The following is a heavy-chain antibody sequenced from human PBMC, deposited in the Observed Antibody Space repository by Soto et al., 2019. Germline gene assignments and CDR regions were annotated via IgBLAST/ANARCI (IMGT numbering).Heavy chain of an antibody. D-gene: IGHD3-16*02. Sequence: QVQLVQSGAEVKKPGASVKVSCKASGYTFTSYGISWVRQAPGQGLEWMGWISAYNGNTNYAQKLQGRVTMTTGTSTSTAYMELRRLRSDDTAVYYCPRLGRLRLGELSLYGSWFDPWGQGTLVTVSS. CDR1: GYTFTSYG. V-gene: IGHV1-18*04. J-gene: IGHJ5*02. CDR2: ISAYNGNT. CDR3: PRLGRLRLGELSLYGSWFDP.